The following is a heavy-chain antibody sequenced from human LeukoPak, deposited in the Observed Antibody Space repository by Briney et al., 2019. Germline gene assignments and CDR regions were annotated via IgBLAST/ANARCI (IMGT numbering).Heavy chain of an antibody. CDR3: ARGPYGSGSYYWFDP. V-gene: IGHV3-33*01. J-gene: IGHJ5*02. Sequence: GGSLRLSCAASGFTFNSYGMHWVRQAPGKGLEWVAVIWYDGSNKYYADSVKGRFTISRDNSKNTLYLQMNSLRAEDTAVYYCARGPYGSGSYYWFDPWGQGTLVTVSS. CDR1: GFTFNSYG. D-gene: IGHD3-10*01. CDR2: IWYDGSNK.